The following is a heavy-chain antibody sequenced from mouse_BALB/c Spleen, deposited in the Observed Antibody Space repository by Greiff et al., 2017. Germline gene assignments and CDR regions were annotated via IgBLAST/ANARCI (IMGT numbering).Heavy chain of an antibody. CDR3: ARDRYDPYWDFDV. Sequence: VQLVESGPGLVAPSQCLSITCTASGFSLTGYGVNWVRQPPGKGLEWLGMIWGDGSTDYNSALKSRLSISKDNAKSPVFLKMNSLQTDDTARYYCARDRYDPYWDFDVWGEGTTVTVSS. CDR2: IWGDGST. D-gene: IGHD2-14*01. V-gene: IGHV2-6-7*01. CDR1: GFSLTGYG. J-gene: IGHJ1*01.